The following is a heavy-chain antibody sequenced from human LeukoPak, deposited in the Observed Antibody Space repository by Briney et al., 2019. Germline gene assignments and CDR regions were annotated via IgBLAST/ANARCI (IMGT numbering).Heavy chain of an antibody. CDR2: INHSGST. CDR3: ARGGCSSTSYYFDY. D-gene: IGHD2-2*01. V-gene: IGHV4-39*07. J-gene: IGHJ4*02. CDR1: GGSISSGGYY. Sequence: SETLSLTCTVSGGSISSGGYYWSWIRQPPGKGLEWIGEINHSGSTNYNPSLKSRVTISVDTSKNQFSLKLSSVTAADTAVYYCARGGCSSTSYYFDYWGQGTLVTVSS.